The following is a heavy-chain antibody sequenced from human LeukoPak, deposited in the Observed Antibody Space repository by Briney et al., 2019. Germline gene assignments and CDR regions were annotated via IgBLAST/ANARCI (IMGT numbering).Heavy chain of an antibody. Sequence: GESLKISCKGSGYSFTTYWITWVRQMPGKGLEWMGIIYPGDSDTRYSPSFQGQVTISADKSISTAYLQWSGLKASDTAMYYCARRDSSGCFDYWGQGTLVTVSS. J-gene: IGHJ4*02. CDR3: ARRDSSGCFDY. V-gene: IGHV5-51*01. CDR1: GYSFTTYW. CDR2: IYPGDSDT. D-gene: IGHD3-22*01.